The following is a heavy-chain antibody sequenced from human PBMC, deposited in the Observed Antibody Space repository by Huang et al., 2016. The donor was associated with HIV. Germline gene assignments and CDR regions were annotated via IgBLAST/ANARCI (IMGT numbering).Heavy chain of an antibody. Sequence: QVQLVQSGAEVKKPGASVKVSCKASGYAFTSYSLHWVRPAPGPGLEWMGIIIPSDGSTSYAQKFQGRVTTTRDTSTNTVFMELSSLRSEDTAVYYCARDRDFYDSSGYWGFNYFDYWGQGTLVTVSS. CDR3: ARDRDFYDSSGYWGFNYFDY. V-gene: IGHV1-46*01. CDR2: IIPSDGST. D-gene: IGHD3-22*01. CDR1: GYAFTSYS. J-gene: IGHJ4*02.